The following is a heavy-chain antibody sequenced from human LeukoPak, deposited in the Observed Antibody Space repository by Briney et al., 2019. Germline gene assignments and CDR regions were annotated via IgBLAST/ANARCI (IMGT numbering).Heavy chain of an antibody. Sequence: SETLSLTCTVSGGSISSSSYYWGWIRQPPGKGLEWIGSIYYSGSTYYNPSLKSRVTISVDTSKNQFSLMLSSVTAADTAVYYCATTTGTNPVDYWGQGTLVTVSS. D-gene: IGHD1-1*01. CDR1: GGSISSSSYY. CDR3: ATTTGTNPVDY. CDR2: IYYSGST. J-gene: IGHJ4*02. V-gene: IGHV4-39*01.